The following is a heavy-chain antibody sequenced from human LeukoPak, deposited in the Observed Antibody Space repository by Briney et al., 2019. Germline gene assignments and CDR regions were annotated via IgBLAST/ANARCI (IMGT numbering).Heavy chain of an antibody. D-gene: IGHD3-16*01. CDR1: GFTFSSYA. Sequence: GGSLRLSCAAFGFTFSSYAMHWVRQAPGKGLEYVSAISSNGGSTYYANSVKGRFTISRDNSKNTLYLQMGSLRAEDMAVYYCARSPFAASNAFDIWGQGTMVTVSS. CDR3: ARSPFAASNAFDI. J-gene: IGHJ3*02. V-gene: IGHV3-64*01. CDR2: ISSNGGST.